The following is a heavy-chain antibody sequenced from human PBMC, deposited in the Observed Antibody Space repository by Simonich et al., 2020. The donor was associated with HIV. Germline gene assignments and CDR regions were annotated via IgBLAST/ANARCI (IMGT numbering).Heavy chain of an antibody. Sequence: EVQLVESGGGLVQPGGSLRLSCAASGFTFYGYWMCWVRQAPGEGREWVTNIKQDVGETYYADSVKGRLTISRDTAENVLYLQMDSLRAEDTAVYYCTRDGGEYWGQGTLVTVSS. D-gene: IGHD3-16*01. CDR2: IKQDVGET. CDR1: GFTFYGYW. CDR3: TRDGGEY. J-gene: IGHJ4*02. V-gene: IGHV3-7*01.